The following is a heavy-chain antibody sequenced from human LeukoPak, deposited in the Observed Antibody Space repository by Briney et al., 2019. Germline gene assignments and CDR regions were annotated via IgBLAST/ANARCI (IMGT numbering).Heavy chain of an antibody. Sequence: SETLSLTCAVSGGSFSGYYWSWIRQPPGKGLEWIEEINHSGSTNYNPSLKSRVTISVDTSKNQFSLKLSSVTAADTAVYYCARGRNYYGSGSPLDYWGQGTLVTVSS. J-gene: IGHJ4*02. D-gene: IGHD3-10*01. V-gene: IGHV4-34*01. CDR2: INHSGST. CDR3: ARGRNYYGSGSPLDY. CDR1: GGSFSGYY.